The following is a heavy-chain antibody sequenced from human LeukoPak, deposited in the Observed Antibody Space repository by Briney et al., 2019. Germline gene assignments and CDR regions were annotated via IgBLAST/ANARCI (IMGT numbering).Heavy chain of an antibody. D-gene: IGHD1-26*01. CDR3: ARIGVWVSGRAFDY. J-gene: IGHJ4*02. Sequence: ASGPALVKPTQTLRLTCTFSGFSLSTSGMCVSWIRQPPGKALEWLALIDWDDDKYYSTSLKTRLTISKDTSKNQVVLTMTNMDPVDTATYYCARIGVWVSGRAFDYWGQGTLVTVSS. CDR2: IDWDDDK. CDR1: GFSLSTSGMC. V-gene: IGHV2-70*01.